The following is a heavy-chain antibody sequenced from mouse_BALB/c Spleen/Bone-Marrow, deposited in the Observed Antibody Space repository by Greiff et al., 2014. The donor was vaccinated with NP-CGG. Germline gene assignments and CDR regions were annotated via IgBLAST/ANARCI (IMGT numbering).Heavy chain of an antibody. D-gene: IGHD2-10*02. V-gene: IGHV1-62-2*01. CDR2: FYPGSGSI. CDR1: GYTFTEYI. J-gene: IGHJ1*01. Sequence: QVQLQQSGAGLVKPGASVKLSCKASGYTFTEYIIHWVKQGSGQGLEWIGWFYPGSGSIKYDEKFKDKATLTADKSSSTVYMELSRLTSEDSAVYFCARHESYGNYLYFDVWGAGTTVTVSS. CDR3: ARHESYGNYLYFDV.